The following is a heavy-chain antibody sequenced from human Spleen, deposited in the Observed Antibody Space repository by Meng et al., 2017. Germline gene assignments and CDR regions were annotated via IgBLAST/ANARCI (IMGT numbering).Heavy chain of an antibody. CDR1: GFSFSSYV. J-gene: IGHJ4*02. D-gene: IGHD5/OR15-5a*01. V-gene: IGHV3-23*01. CDR2: ISSSGTNT. CDR3: AKDRDIGSIGYFDH. Sequence: GESLKISCAASGFSFSSYVMSWVRQAPGKGLEWVSSISSSGTNTYYVDSVKGRFTISRDNSDNTQYVQMNSLRAEDTAVYYCAKDRDIGSIGYFDHWGQGTLVTVSS.